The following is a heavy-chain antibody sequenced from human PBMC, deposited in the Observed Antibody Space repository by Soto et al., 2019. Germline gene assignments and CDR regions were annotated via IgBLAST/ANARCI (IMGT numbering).Heavy chain of an antibody. J-gene: IGHJ4*02. CDR3: ATYDSGGKFDF. CDR1: GASISSYY. CDR2: IYYSGST. Sequence: SETLSLTCSVSGASISSYYWSWIRQPPGKGLEWIGYIYYSGSTDYNPSLKGRVSISVDTSKNQFSLKLISVTAADTAVYYCATYDSGGKFDFWGQGTLVTVSS. V-gene: IGHV4-59*01. D-gene: IGHD3-22*01.